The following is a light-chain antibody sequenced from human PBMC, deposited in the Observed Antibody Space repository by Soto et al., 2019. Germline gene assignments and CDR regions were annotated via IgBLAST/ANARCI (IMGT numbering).Light chain of an antibody. CDR1: SSDVGTYDY. CDR3: SSYAPDNSLYV. CDR2: EVT. J-gene: IGLJ1*01. V-gene: IGLV2-8*01. Sequence: QSALTQPPSASGSPGQSVTISCTGTSSDVGTYDYVSWYQQHPGKAPKLIIYEVTKRPSGVPDRFSGSKSGNTASLTVSGLQTEDEADYYCSSYAPDNSLYVFGTGTKLTVL.